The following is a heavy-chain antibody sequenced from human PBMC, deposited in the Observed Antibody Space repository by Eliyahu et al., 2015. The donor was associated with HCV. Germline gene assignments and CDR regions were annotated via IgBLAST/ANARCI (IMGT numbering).Heavy chain of an antibody. Sequence: EVQLLESGGGLVQPGGSLRLSCAASGFTFSSFAMCGVRQFPGKGVEWVSSISSSGAARYYADSVKGRFTISRDNSKDTLYLLMSSLRAEDTAVYYCARTLVLVTAVDAFDIWGQGTMVGVSS. CDR1: GFTFSSFA. V-gene: IGHV3-23*01. D-gene: IGHD2-21*02. CDR2: ISSSGAAR. J-gene: IGHJ3*02. CDR3: ARTLVLVTAVDAFDI.